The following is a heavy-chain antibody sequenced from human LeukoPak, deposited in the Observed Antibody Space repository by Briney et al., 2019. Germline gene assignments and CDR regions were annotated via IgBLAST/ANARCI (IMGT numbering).Heavy chain of an antibody. Sequence: PSETLSLTCTVSGGSISSGGYYWSWIRQHPGKGLEWIGYIYYSGSAYYNPSLKSRVTISVDTSKNQFSLKLSSVTAADTAVYYCARDPTTVTKGFDIWGPGTMVTVSS. CDR1: GGSISSGGYY. J-gene: IGHJ3*02. D-gene: IGHD4-17*01. CDR3: ARDPTTVTKGFDI. CDR2: IYYSGSA. V-gene: IGHV4-31*03.